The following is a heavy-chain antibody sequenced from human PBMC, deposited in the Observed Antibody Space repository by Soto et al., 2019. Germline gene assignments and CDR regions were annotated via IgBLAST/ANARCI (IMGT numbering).Heavy chain of an antibody. Sequence: GGSLRLSCAASGFTFNDYYMSWIRQAPGKGLEWVSYISSSSSYTNYADSVKGRFTISRDNAKNSLYLQMNSLRAEDTAVYYCARDFGRAGPYYGMDVWGQGTTVTVSS. D-gene: IGHD6-19*01. CDR2: ISSSSSYT. CDR1: GFTFNDYY. CDR3: ARDFGRAGPYYGMDV. V-gene: IGHV3-11*06. J-gene: IGHJ6*02.